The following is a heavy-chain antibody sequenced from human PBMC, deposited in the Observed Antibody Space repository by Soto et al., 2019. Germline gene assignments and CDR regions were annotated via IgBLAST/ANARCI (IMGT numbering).Heavy chain of an antibody. CDR3: AKELGAEIYGDSPAWGYYYGMDV. V-gene: IGHV3-30*18. CDR1: GFTFSSYG. J-gene: IGHJ6*02. D-gene: IGHD4-17*01. CDR2: ISYDGSNK. Sequence: QVQLVESGGGVVQPGRSLRLSCAASGFTFSSYGMHWVRQAPGKGLEWVAVISYDGSNKYYADSVKGRFTISRDNSKNTLYLQMNSLRAEDTAVYYCAKELGAEIYGDSPAWGYYYGMDVWGQGTTVTVSS.